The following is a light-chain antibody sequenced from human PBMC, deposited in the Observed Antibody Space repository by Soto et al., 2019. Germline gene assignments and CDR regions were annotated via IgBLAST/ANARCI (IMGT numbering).Light chain of an antibody. CDR2: AAS. J-gene: IGKJ1*01. CDR1: QSIDNY. Sequence: DIQMTQSPSSLSASVGDRVTITCRASQSIDNYLNWFQQKPGNPPKLLIYAASILQSGVPSRFSGRGSGTDFTLTISSPQPEDFATYYCQQTYNSPETFGQGTKVEI. V-gene: IGKV1-39*01. CDR3: QQTYNSPET.